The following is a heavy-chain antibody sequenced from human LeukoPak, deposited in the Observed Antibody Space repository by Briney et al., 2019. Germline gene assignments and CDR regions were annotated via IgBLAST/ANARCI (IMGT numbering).Heavy chain of an antibody. J-gene: IGHJ4*02. Sequence: PGGSLRLSCAAPGFTFSSYSMNSVRQAPGKGLEWVSSIISSSSYIYYADSVKGRFTISRDNAKNSLFLQMNSLVAEDTTVYYCARSGSQWEVLLPDYWGQGTLVTVSS. D-gene: IGHD1-26*01. CDR2: IISSSSYI. CDR1: GFTFSSYS. V-gene: IGHV3-21*01. CDR3: ARSGSQWEVLLPDY.